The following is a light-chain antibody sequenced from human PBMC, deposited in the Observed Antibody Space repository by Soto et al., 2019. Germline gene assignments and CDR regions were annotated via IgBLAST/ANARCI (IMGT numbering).Light chain of an antibody. CDR3: QSYDSSLSGSV. Sequence: QAVVTQPPSVSGAPGQRVTISCTGSSSNFGADYDVHWYQQFPGTAPKLLIYGNNNRPSGVPDRFSGSKSGTSASLAITGLQAEDEADYYCQSYDSSLSGSVFGGGTKLTVL. CDR1: SSNFGADYD. CDR2: GNN. V-gene: IGLV1-40*01. J-gene: IGLJ2*01.